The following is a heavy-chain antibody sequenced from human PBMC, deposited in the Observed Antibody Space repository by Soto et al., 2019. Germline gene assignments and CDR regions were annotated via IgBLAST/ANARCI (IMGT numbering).Heavy chain of an antibody. D-gene: IGHD7-27*01. Sequence: XSVKVSCNVSGYSLTELSMHWVRQAPGKGLEWMGGFDPEDGETIYAQKFQGRVTMTEDTSTDTAYMELSSLRSEDTAVYYCATWGFAFDIWGQGTMVTVSS. J-gene: IGHJ3*02. CDR1: GYSLTELS. CDR2: FDPEDGET. CDR3: ATWGFAFDI. V-gene: IGHV1-24*01.